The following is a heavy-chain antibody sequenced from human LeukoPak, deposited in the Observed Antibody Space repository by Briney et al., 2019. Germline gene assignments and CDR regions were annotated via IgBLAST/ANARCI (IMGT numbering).Heavy chain of an antibody. V-gene: IGHV3-21*01. CDR3: ASRDEYYYDSSGSNWFDP. CDR2: ISSSSSYI. CDR1: GFTFSSYS. D-gene: IGHD3-22*01. J-gene: IGHJ5*02. Sequence: GGSLRLSCAASGFTFSSYSMNWVRQAPGKGLEWVSSISSSSSYIYYADSVKGRFTISRDNARNSLYLQMNSLRAEDTAVYYCASRDEYYYDSSGSNWFDPWGQGTLVTVSS.